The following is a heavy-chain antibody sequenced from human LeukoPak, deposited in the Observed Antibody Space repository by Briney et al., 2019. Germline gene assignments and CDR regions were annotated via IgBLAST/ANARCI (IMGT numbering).Heavy chain of an antibody. Sequence: SETLSLTCTVSGGSISSYSWSWIRQPPGKGLEWIGSIYYSGSNNYNPSLKRRLTMAVGTSTNHFAQTLSSVTLADTTVYYWARQSYYYSSGGYFYYFDYWGQGTLVTVSS. CDR2: IYYSGSN. J-gene: IGHJ4*02. V-gene: IGHV4-59*08. CDR1: GGSISSYS. CDR3: ARQSYYYSSGGYFYYFDY. D-gene: IGHD3-22*01.